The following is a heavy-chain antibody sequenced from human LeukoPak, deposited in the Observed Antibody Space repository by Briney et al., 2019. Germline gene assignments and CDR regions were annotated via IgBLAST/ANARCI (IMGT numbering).Heavy chain of an antibody. J-gene: IGHJ4*02. D-gene: IGHD3-10*01. Sequence: SETLSLTCAVYGGSFSGYYWSWIRQPPGKGLEWIGYIYHSGSTYYNPSLKSRVTISVDRSKNQFSLKLSSVTAADTAVYYCARAMVRGVQRTIDYWGQGTLVTVSS. CDR1: GGSFSGYY. V-gene: IGHV4-34*01. CDR2: IYHSGST. CDR3: ARAMVRGVQRTIDY.